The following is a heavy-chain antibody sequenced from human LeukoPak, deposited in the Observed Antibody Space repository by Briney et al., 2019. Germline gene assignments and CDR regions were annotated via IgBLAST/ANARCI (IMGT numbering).Heavy chain of an antibody. V-gene: IGHV3-13*01. J-gene: IGHJ4*02. CDR3: VRVAKERVGGVYYFDY. Sequence: PGGSLRLSCAASGFTFSDYDMHWVRQATGKGLEWVSAICTAGDTYYTGSVKGRFTTSRENAKNSLYLQMNSLRGGDTAVYYCVRVAKERVGGVYYFDYWGQGTPVTVSS. CDR2: ICTAGDT. CDR1: GFTFSDYD. D-gene: IGHD1-1*01.